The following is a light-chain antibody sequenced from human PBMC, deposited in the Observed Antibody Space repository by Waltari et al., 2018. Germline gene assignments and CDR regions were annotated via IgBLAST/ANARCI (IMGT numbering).Light chain of an antibody. CDR3: TSFAGGNTVI. CDR1: GSDVGAYNY. V-gene: IGLV2-8*01. J-gene: IGLJ2*01. CDR2: EVT. Sequence: QSALTQPPSASGSPGQPVTISCTGSGSDVGAYNYVSWYQHHPGKAPKHMIYEVTKRPSGAPERFSGSKADNSASLTVSGLQPDDEAYYYCTSFAGGNTVIFGGGTKLTVL.